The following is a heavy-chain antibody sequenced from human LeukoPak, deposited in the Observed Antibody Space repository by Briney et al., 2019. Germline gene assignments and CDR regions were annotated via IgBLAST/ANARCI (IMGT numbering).Heavy chain of an antibody. CDR2: ISISGDDT. Sequence: QPGGSLRLSCAASGFTFSSHAMSWVRQAPGKGLEWVSSISISGDDTLYADSVKGRFTISRDNSKNTLYLQMNSLRVEDTSIYYCAQEPRPNDNWGQGTLVTVSS. CDR3: AQEPRPNDN. V-gene: IGHV3-23*01. D-gene: IGHD1-14*01. J-gene: IGHJ4*02. CDR1: GFTFSSHA.